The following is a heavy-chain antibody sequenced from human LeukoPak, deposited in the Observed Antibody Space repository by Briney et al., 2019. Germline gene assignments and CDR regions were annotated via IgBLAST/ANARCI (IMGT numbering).Heavy chain of an antibody. D-gene: IGHD6-13*01. CDR3: ARSLPGAIGAADF. V-gene: IGHV4-59*01. J-gene: IGHJ4*02. Sequence: SEILSLTCTVSGGSIISYYWSWIRQPPGKGLEWIAFIHSSGSTGYNPSLKSRFTISVDTSKNHFSLKVTSMSAADTGVYYCARSLPGAIGAADFWGQGTLVTVSS. CDR2: IHSSGST. CDR1: GGSIISYY.